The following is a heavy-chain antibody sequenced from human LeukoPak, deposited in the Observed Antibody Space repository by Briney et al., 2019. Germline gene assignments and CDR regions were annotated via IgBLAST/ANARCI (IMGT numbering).Heavy chain of an antibody. CDR1: GASISGSGYY. Sequence: SETLSLTCAVSGASISGSGYYLGWIRRPPGKGLEGIGNIYYTGSTYYNVSLQSRVTISIDMSKNQFSLRLRSVTAADAAMYYCVKSGGYGLIDYWGQGTLVTVSS. CDR2: IYYTGST. V-gene: IGHV4-39*01. CDR3: VKSGGYGLIDY. D-gene: IGHD6-19*01. J-gene: IGHJ4*02.